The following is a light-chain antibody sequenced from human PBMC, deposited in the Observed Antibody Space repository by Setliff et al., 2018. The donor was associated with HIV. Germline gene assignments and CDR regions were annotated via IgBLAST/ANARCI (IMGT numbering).Light chain of an antibody. CDR2: DVR. V-gene: IGLV2-14*01. Sequence: QSALAQPASVSGSTGQSITISCTGTSSDVGGYNYVSWYQQHPGKAPKLMIFDVRRRPSGVSNRFSGSKSGNTASLTISGLQAEDEADYYCTSYTTSTPPHVFRTGTKPTV. J-gene: IGLJ1*01. CDR3: TSYTTSTPPHV. CDR1: SSDVGGYNY.